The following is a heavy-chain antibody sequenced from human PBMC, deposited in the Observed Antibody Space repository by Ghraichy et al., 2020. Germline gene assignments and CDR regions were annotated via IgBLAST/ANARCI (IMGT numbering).Heavy chain of an antibody. Sequence: GGSLRLSCAASGFTFSGYWMHWVRQAPGEGLVWVSLIDSDGSSTIYADSVKGRFTISRDNAKNTLYLQMNSLRAEDTAVYYCARGRTGWYDYWGQGTLVTVSS. V-gene: IGHV3-74*01. CDR1: GFTFSGYW. J-gene: IGHJ4*02. CDR2: IDSDGSST. D-gene: IGHD6-19*01. CDR3: ARGRTGWYDY.